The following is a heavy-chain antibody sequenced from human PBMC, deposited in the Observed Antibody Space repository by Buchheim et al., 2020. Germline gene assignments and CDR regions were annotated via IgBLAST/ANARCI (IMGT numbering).Heavy chain of an antibody. J-gene: IGHJ3*02. CDR2: ISYDGSNK. D-gene: IGHD1-14*01. CDR1: GFTFSSYG. CDR3: AKKRPDDAFDI. Sequence: QVQLVESGGGVVQPGRSLRLSCAASGFTFSSYGMHWVRQAPGKGLEWVAVISYDGSNKYYADSVKGRFTISRDNSKNKLYLQMNSLRAEDTAVYYCAKKRPDDAFDIWGQGT. V-gene: IGHV3-30*18.